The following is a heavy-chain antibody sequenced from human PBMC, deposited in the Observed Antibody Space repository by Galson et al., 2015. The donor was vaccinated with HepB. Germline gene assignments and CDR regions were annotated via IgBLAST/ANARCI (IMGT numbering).Heavy chain of an antibody. CDR1: GGSISSGDYY. CDR2: IYYSGST. V-gene: IGHV4-30-4*01. Sequence: TLSLTCTVSGGSISSGDYYWSWIRQPPGKGLEWIGYIYYSGSTYYNPSLKSRVTISVDTSKNQFSLKLSSVTAADTAVYYCARAATLYYDFWSGYLNTWGQGTRVTVSS. J-gene: IGHJ5*02. D-gene: IGHD3-3*01. CDR3: ARAATLYYDFWSGYLNT.